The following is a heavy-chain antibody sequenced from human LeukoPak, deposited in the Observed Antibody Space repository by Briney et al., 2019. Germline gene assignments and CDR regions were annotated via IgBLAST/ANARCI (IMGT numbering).Heavy chain of an antibody. V-gene: IGHV3-7*01. J-gene: IGHJ4*02. CDR3: ARGNWWVGAAQYCDY. Sequence: LSLTCTVSGGSLSPYYWTWTRQSPGKGLEWVANIKQDGSDKYYVESVKGRFTISKDNAKNSLYLQMDSLRAEDTAVYFCARGNWWVGAAQYCDYWGRGTLVTVSS. CDR2: IKQDGSDK. CDR1: GGSLSPYY. D-gene: IGHD2-8*02.